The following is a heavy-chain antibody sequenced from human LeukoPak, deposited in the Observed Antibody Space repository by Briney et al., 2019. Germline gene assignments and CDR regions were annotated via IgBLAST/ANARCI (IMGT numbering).Heavy chain of an antibody. D-gene: IGHD6-19*01. J-gene: IGHJ4*02. CDR3: AKPRTVPLAAPFDF. CDR1: GGTFSSYA. V-gene: IGHV1-69*05. CDR2: IIPIFGTA. Sequence: SVKVSCKASGGTFSSYAISWVRQAPGQGLEWMGGIIPIFGTANYAQKFQGRVTMTRDMSTSTVYMELSSLRAEDTAVYHCAKPRTVPLAAPFDFWGQGTLVTVSS.